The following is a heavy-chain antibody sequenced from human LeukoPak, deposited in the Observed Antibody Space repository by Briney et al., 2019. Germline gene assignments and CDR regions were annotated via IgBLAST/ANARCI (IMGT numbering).Heavy chain of an antibody. CDR1: GDSISSTSYY. CDR3: ARGLRFLEWLFPRDNWFDP. V-gene: IGHV4-39*07. Sequence: PSETLSLTCTVSGDSISSTSYYWSWIRQPPGKGLEWIGEINHSGSTNYNPSLKSRVTISVDTSKNQFSLKLSSVTAADTAVYYCARGLRFLEWLFPRDNWFDPWGQGTLVTVSS. D-gene: IGHD3-3*01. J-gene: IGHJ5*02. CDR2: INHSGST.